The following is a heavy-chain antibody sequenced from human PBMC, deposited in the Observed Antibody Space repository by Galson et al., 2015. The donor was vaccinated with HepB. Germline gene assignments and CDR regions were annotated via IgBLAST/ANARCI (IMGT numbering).Heavy chain of an antibody. CDR1: GFSLSTSGVG. CDR2: IYWDDDK. Sequence: PALVKPTQTLTLTCTFSGFSLSTSGVGVGWIRQPPGKALEWLTLIYWDDDKRYSPSLKSRLTITKDTSKNQVVLTMTNMDPVDTATYYCAHSWLVRGVPLFDYWGQGTLVTVSS. D-gene: IGHD3-10*01. CDR3: AHSWLVRGVPLFDY. V-gene: IGHV2-5*02. J-gene: IGHJ4*02.